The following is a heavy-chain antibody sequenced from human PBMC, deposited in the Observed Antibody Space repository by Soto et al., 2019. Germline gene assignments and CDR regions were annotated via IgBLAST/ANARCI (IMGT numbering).Heavy chain of an antibody. V-gene: IGHV3-15*07. J-gene: IGHJ4*01. Sequence: PPRAKILPSAATGFTDGNSSMHPFRKDTGKRLEWVGRVKSKTAGGTTDFAATVKGRFAISRDESKNMVYMQMNSLKIEDTAAYFCTTDSYSTMMVVRFDYWGHGTLVTVSS. CDR1: GFTDGNSS. CDR3: TTDSYSTMMVVRFDY. CDR2: VKSKTAGGTT. D-gene: IGHD3-22*01.